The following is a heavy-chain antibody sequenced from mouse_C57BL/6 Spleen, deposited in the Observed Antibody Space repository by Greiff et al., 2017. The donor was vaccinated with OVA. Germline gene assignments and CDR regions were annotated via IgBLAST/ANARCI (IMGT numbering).Heavy chain of an antibody. J-gene: IGHJ1*03. CDR3: ARTGYYGSSYPWYFDV. D-gene: IGHD1-1*01. CDR2: IHPNSGST. Sequence: QVQLKQPGAELVKPGASVKLSCKASGYTFTSYWMHWVKQRPGQGLEWIGMIHPNSGSTNYNEKFKSKATLTVDKSSSTAYMQLSSLTSEDSAVYYCARTGYYGSSYPWYFDVWGTGTTVTVSS. V-gene: IGHV1-64*01. CDR1: GYTFTSYW.